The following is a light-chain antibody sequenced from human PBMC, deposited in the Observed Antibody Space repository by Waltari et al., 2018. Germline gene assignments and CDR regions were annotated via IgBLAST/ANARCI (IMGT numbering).Light chain of an antibody. CDR2: GAS. CDR1: QRVSSSY. CDR3: QQYGSSPRT. J-gene: IGKJ1*01. V-gene: IGKV3-20*01. Sequence: EIVLTQSPCTLSLSPGERATLSCRASQRVSSSYLAWYQQKPGQAPRLLIYGASSRATGIPDRFSGSGSGTDFTLTISRLEPEDFAVYYCQQYGSSPRTFGQGTKVEIK.